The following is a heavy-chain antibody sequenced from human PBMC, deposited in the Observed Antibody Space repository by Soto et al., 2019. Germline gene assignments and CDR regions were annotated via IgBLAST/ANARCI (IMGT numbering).Heavy chain of an antibody. CDR2: IYHSGTT. Sequence: SETLSLTCTVSGYSISSGSYWAGIRRPPGKGLEWIACIYHSGTTYYNPSLKSRVTISVDTSKNQFSLKLSSVTAADTAVYYCARSSGDSSGYSSDYWGQGTLVTVSS. CDR1: GYSISSGSY. V-gene: IGHV4-38-2*02. D-gene: IGHD3-22*01. CDR3: ARSSGDSSGYSSDY. J-gene: IGHJ4*02.